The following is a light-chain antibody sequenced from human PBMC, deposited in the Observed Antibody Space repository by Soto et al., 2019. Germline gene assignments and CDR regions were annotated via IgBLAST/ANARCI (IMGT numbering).Light chain of an antibody. CDR1: SSDVGSYNR. CDR3: SSYTSSSTYV. CDR2: EVS. J-gene: IGLJ1*01. Sequence: QCALTQPASGSGSAGQSVTISCTGTSSDVGSYNRVSWYQQPPGTAPKLMIYEVSNRPSGVPDRFSGSKSGNTASLTISGLQAEDEADYYCSSYTSSSTYVFGTGTKVTVL. V-gene: IGLV2-18*02.